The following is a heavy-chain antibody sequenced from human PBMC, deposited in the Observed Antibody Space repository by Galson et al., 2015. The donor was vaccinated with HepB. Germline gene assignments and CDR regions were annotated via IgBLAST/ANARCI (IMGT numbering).Heavy chain of an antibody. CDR3: ARAPAYGDYFLSYYYYGMDV. CDR1: GGSFSGYH. Sequence: LSLTCAVYGGSFSGYHWSWIRQPPGKGLEWIGEINHSGSTNHNPSLKSRVTISVDTSKNQFSLKLSSVTAADTAVYYCARAPAYGDYFLSYYYYGMDVWGQGTTVTVSS. V-gene: IGHV4-34*01. J-gene: IGHJ6*02. CDR2: INHSGST. D-gene: IGHD4-17*01.